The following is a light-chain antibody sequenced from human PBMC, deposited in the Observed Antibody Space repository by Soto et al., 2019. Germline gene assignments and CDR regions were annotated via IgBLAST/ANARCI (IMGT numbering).Light chain of an antibody. CDR3: QQSYSTLFS. CDR1: QTIIRY. Sequence: DIQMTQSPSSLSASVGDRVTITCRASQTIIRYLNWYQQKPGRAPNLLIYAASNLQSGVPSRFIGSASGTKFTLTISSLQPEDFATYYCQQSYSTLFSFGPGTKVEIK. CDR2: AAS. V-gene: IGKV1-39*01. J-gene: IGKJ3*01.